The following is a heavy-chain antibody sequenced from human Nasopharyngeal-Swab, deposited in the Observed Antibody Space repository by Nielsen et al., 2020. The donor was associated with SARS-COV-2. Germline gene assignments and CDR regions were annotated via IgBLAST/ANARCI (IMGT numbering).Heavy chain of an antibody. V-gene: IGHV2-70*01. D-gene: IGHD5-24*01. Sequence: WIRQPPGKALEWLALIDWDDDKYYSTSPKTRLTISKDISKNQVVLTMTNMDPVDTATYYCARIRDGFADYWGQGTLVTVSS. CDR2: IDWDDDK. CDR3: ARIRDGFADY. J-gene: IGHJ4*02.